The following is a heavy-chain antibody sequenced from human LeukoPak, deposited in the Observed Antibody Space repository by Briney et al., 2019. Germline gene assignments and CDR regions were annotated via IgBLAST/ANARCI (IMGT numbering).Heavy chain of an antibody. CDR2: IYYSGST. J-gene: IGHJ6*03. Sequence: PSETLSPTCTVSGGSISSTTYYWGWIRQPPGRGLEWIGNIYYSGSTYYNPSLKSRVTISVDTSKNQFSLKLSSVTAADTAVYYCARTEGIVIVFGGVTAPVYMDVWGKGTTVTVSS. V-gene: IGHV4-39*01. CDR1: GGSISSTTYY. CDR3: ARTEGIVIVFGGVTAPVYMDV. D-gene: IGHD3-16*01.